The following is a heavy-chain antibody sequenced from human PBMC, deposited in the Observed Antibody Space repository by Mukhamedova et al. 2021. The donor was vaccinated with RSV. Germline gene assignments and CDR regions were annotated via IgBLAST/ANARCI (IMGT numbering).Heavy chain of an antibody. Sequence: QAPGKGLEWVSAISGSGGSTYYADSVKGRFTISRDNSKNTLYPQMNSLRAEDTAVYYCAKGVLGYCSGGSCYPNYYGMDVWGQGT. CDR3: AKGVLGYCSGGSCYPNYYGMDV. V-gene: IGHV3-23*01. CDR2: ISGSGGST. D-gene: IGHD2-15*01. J-gene: IGHJ6*01.